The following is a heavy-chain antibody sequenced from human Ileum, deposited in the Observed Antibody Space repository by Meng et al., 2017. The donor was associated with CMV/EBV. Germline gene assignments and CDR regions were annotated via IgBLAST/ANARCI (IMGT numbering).Heavy chain of an antibody. Sequence: GESLKISCKGSGYNFASYWIGWVRQMPGKGLEWMGILYTGDSDTRYSPSFQGQVTISGDKSISTAYLQWSSLKASDSAMYYCARLPGPTDPFDIWGQGTMVTVSS. V-gene: IGHV5-51*01. CDR1: GYNFASYW. J-gene: IGHJ3*02. D-gene: IGHD4-17*01. CDR3: ARLPGPTDPFDI. CDR2: LYTGDSDT.